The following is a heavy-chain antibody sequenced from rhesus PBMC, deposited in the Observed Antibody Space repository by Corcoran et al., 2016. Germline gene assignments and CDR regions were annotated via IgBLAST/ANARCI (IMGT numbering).Heavy chain of an antibody. J-gene: IGHJ4*01. D-gene: IGHD3-22*01. CDR2: ISGSVSNP. V-gene: IGHV4-169*01. CDR3: ARAKTSGGWSDYPLGYFDY. Sequence: QLQLQESGPGLVKPSETLSVTCAVSGGSISSSYWSWIRQAPGKGLEWIGYISGSVSNPNYNPSLKSLVTLSVDTSKNPLSLKLSSVTAADTAVYYCARAKTSGGWSDYPLGYFDYWGQGVLVTVSS. CDR1: GGSISSSY.